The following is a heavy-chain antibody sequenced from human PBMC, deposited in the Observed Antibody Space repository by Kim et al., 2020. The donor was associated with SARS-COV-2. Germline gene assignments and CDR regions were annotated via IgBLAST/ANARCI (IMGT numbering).Heavy chain of an antibody. J-gene: IGHJ4*01. CDR1: GFTFDHDA. Sequence: GGSLRLSCAASGFTFDHDAMHWLRQAPGKGLEWVSLISGDDGSTFYADSVKGRFTISRDNSKNSLYLQMNGLRHEDTALYFCAKDTRYDNNGYFVDYLG. D-gene: IGHD3-22*01. V-gene: IGHV3-43*02. CDR2: ISGDDGST. CDR3: AKDTRYDNNGYFVDY.